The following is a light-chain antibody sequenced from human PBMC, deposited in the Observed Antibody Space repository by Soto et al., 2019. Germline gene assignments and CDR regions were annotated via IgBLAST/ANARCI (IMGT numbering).Light chain of an antibody. CDR2: AAS. CDR3: HQYYGYPPT. Sequence: AIRMTQSPSSLSASTGDRVTITCRASQGISSYLAWYQQKPGNAPKLLIYAASTLKIGVPIRFSGSGSGTEFTLTISWLESEDFSNYYCHQYYGYPPTFGQGTKVEIK. J-gene: IGKJ1*01. CDR1: QGISSY. V-gene: IGKV1-8*01.